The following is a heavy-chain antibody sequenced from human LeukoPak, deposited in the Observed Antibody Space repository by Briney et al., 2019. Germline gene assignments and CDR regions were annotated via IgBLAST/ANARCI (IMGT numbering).Heavy chain of an antibody. CDR3: ARVYGDYFSDY. CDR1: GYTFTSYD. Sequence: ASVKVSCKASGYTFTSYDINWVRQATGQGLEWMGWMNPNSGNTDYAQKFQGRGTMTRNPSIRKAYMELSSLRSEDTAVYYCARVYGDYFSDYWGQGTLVTVSS. V-gene: IGHV1-8*01. J-gene: IGHJ4*02. CDR2: MNPNSGNT. D-gene: IGHD4-17*01.